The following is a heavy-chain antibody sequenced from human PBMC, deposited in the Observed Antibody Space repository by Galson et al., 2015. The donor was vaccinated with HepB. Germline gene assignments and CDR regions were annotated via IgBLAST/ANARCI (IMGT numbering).Heavy chain of an antibody. Sequence: SLRLSCAASGFTFSNAWMSWVRQAPGKGLEWVGRIKSKTDGGTTDYAAPVKGRFTISRDDSKNTLYLQMNSLKTEDTAVYYCTTDRLLGELSADDYWGQGTLVTVSS. D-gene: IGHD3-10*01. CDR1: GFTFSNAW. CDR3: TTDRLLGELSADDY. CDR2: IKSKTDGGTT. V-gene: IGHV3-15*01. J-gene: IGHJ4*02.